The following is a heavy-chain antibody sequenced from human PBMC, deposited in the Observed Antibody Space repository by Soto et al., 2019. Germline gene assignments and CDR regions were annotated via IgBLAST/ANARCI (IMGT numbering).Heavy chain of an antibody. J-gene: IGHJ4*02. CDR1: GYTFSDYG. V-gene: IGHV1-18*01. CDR3: AREPPETPPDY. Sequence: ASVKVSCKTSGYTFSDYGISWVRQAPGQGLEWMGWISAKNGNTNFAQKFRGRVTMITDTSTNTVYMELRNLRLDDTAVYYRAREPPETPPDYWGQGTLVTVSS. CDR2: ISAKNGNT.